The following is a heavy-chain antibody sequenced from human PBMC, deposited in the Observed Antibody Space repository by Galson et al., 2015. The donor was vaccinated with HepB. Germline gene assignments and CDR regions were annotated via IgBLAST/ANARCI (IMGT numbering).Heavy chain of an antibody. V-gene: IGHV3-7*03. CDR3: ARVGGLAAAGSFDI. J-gene: IGHJ3*02. Sequence: SLRLSCAASGFTFSSYRMSWVRQAPGKGLEWVANIKQDGSEKYYVDSVKGRFTISRDNAKNSLYLQMNSLRAEDTAVYYCARVGGLAAAGSFDIWGQGTMVTVSS. CDR2: IKQDGSEK. CDR1: GFTFSSYR. D-gene: IGHD6-13*01.